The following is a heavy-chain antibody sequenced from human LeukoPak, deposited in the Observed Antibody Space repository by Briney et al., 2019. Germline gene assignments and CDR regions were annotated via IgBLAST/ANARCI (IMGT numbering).Heavy chain of an antibody. CDR1: GGSISSSSYY. D-gene: IGHD6-13*01. V-gene: IGHV4-39*01. J-gene: IGHJ4*02. CDR2: IYYSGSI. CDR3: ARHRQMAAAGKAIDY. Sequence: PSETLSLTCTVSGGSISSSSYYWGWIRQPPGRGLEWIGSIYYSGSIYYNPSLKSRVTISVDTSKNQFSLKLGSVTAADTAVYYCARHRQMAAAGKAIDYWGQGTLVTVSS.